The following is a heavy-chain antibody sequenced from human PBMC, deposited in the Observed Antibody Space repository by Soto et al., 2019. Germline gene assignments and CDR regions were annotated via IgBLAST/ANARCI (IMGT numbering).Heavy chain of an antibody. CDR1: GYTFTSYA. D-gene: IGHD6-13*01. J-gene: IGHJ4*02. CDR2: INAGNGNT. V-gene: IGHV1-3*05. CDR3: ARVPNTRSWYYFDY. Sequence: QVQLVQSGAEEKKPGASVKVSCKASGYTFTSYAMDWVRQAPGQRLEWMGWINAGNGNTKYSQKFQGRVTITRDTSASTAYMELSSLRSEDTAVYYCARVPNTRSWYYFDYWGQGTLVTVSS.